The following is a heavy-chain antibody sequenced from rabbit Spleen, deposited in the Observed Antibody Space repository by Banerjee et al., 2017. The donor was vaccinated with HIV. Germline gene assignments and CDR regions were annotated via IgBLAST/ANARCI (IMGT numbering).Heavy chain of an antibody. J-gene: IGHJ4*01. V-gene: IGHV1S45*01. D-gene: IGHD4-2*01. CDR1: GFSFGDRDV. Sequence: QEQLVESGGGLVQPTGSLTLTCKASGFSFGDRDVMCWVRQAPGKGLEWIACIDVVKNGNTYYGNWAKGRFTISKTSSTTVALQVTSLTAADTATYFCTRDAAGREDFNLWGPGTLVTVS. CDR3: TRDAAGREDFNL. CDR2: IDVVKNGNT.